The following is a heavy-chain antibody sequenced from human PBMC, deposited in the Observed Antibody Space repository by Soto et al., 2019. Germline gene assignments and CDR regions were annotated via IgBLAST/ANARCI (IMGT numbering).Heavy chain of an antibody. CDR1: GYTFTGYY. CDR3: AREGIAVDGTYYYMDV. CDR2: INPNSGGT. Sequence: QVQLVQSGAEVKKPGASVKVSCKASGYTFTGYYMHWVRQAPGQGLEWMGWINPNSGGTNYAQKFQGWVNMTRDTSISTAYMELSRLRSDDTAVYYCAREGIAVDGTYYYMDVWGKGTTVTVSS. V-gene: IGHV1-2*04. J-gene: IGHJ6*03. D-gene: IGHD6-19*01.